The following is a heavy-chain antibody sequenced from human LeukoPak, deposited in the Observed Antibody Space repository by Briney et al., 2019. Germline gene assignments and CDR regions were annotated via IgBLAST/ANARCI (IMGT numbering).Heavy chain of an antibody. V-gene: IGHV3-48*03. CDR1: GFTFSSYE. CDR2: ISSSGSTI. D-gene: IGHD6-19*01. Sequence: GGSLRLSCAASGFTFSSYEMNWVRQAPGKGLEWVSYISSSGSTIYYADSVKGRFTISRDDAKNSLYLQMNSLRAEDTAVYYCARDYSSGFLDYWGQGTLVTVSS. CDR3: ARDYSSGFLDY. J-gene: IGHJ4*02.